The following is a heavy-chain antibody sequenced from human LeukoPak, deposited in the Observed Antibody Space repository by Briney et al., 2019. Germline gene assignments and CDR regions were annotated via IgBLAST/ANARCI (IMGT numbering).Heavy chain of an antibody. CDR3: ARHWWAIVVVPAARWFDP. D-gene: IGHD2-2*01. CDR1: GGSISSGGYS. V-gene: IGHV4-30-2*01. J-gene: IGHJ5*02. Sequence: SQTLSLTCAVSGGSISSGGYSWSWIRQPPGKGLEWTGYIYHSGSTYYNPSLKSRVTISVDRSKNQFSLKLSSVTAADTAVYYCARHWWAIVVVPAARWFDPWGQGTLVTVSS. CDR2: IYHSGST.